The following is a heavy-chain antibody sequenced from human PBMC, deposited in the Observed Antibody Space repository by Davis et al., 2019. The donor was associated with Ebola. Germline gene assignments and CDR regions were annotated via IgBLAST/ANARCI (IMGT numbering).Heavy chain of an antibody. Sequence: GESLKISCAASGLSPGSYEMKWVRQAPGKGLEWVSYISSSSTTIYYADSVKGRFTISRDNAKNSLYLQMNSLRVEDTAVYYCGSARGSGYPQSFEYWGQGTLVTVSS. CDR2: ISSSSTTI. J-gene: IGHJ4*02. V-gene: IGHV3-48*03. D-gene: IGHD3-22*01. CDR1: GLSPGSYE. CDR3: GSARGSGYPQSFEY.